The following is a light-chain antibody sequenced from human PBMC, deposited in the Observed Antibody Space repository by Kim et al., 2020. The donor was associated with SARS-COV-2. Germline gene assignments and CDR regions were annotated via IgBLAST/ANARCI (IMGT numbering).Light chain of an antibody. CDR2: QDA. Sequence: SYELTQPPSVSVTPGQTASITCSADKLGDRYVSWYQQKPGQSPVLVNYQDAKRPSGIPERFSGSNSGNTATLTISGTQAMDEADYYCQAWDSDSWVFGGGTQLTVL. CDR3: QAWDSDSWV. J-gene: IGLJ3*02. V-gene: IGLV3-1*01. CDR1: KLGDRY.